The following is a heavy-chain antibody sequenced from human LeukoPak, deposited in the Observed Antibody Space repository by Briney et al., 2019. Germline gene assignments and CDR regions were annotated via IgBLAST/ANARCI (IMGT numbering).Heavy chain of an antibody. J-gene: IGHJ4*02. D-gene: IGHD6-19*01. CDR1: GGSISRGNYY. Sequence: SETLTLTCNVSGGSISRGNYYWTWIRQPAGKGLEWIGRIYSSGRTNYNPSLKSRVTISVDTSKNQFSLNLSSVTAADTAVYYCARDIHTSDSTKFNYWGQGSSVTVSS. V-gene: IGHV4-61*02. CDR2: IYSSGRT. CDR3: ARDIHTSDSTKFNY.